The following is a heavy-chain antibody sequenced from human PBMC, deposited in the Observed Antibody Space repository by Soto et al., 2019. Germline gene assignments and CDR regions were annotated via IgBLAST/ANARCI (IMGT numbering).Heavy chain of an antibody. D-gene: IGHD6-6*01. CDR3: ARGIAARPCDY. J-gene: IGHJ4*02. CDR1: GFTFSSYA. V-gene: IGHV3-30-3*01. CDR2: ISYDGSNK. Sequence: QVQLVESGGGVVQPGRSLRLSCAASGFTFSSYAMHWVRQAPGKGLEWVAVISYDGSNKYYADFVKGRFTISRDNSKNTLYLQMNSLRAEDTAVYYCARGIAARPCDYWGQGTLVTVSS.